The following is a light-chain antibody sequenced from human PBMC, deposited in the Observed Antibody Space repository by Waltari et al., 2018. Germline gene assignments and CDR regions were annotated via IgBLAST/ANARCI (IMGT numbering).Light chain of an antibody. CDR2: GAN. CDR3: QSFDNSLSGPYV. J-gene: IGLJ1*01. V-gene: IGLV1-40*01. CDR1: SSNIGAAFD. Sequence: QSVLTQPPSVSGAPGQRVIISCTGSSSNIGAAFDVNWYQQLPGTAPKLLIYGANHRPSGVPDRFSASQSGTSASLAITGLQAEDEADYYCQSFDNSLSGPYVFGTGTRVTVL.